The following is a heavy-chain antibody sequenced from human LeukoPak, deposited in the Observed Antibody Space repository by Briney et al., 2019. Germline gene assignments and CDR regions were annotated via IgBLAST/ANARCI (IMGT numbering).Heavy chain of an antibody. CDR3: ARGSTYYDSSGQVPFDY. V-gene: IGHV3-48*01. D-gene: IGHD3-22*01. CDR1: GFTFSTYS. J-gene: IGHJ4*02. CDR2: ISSSSGTI. Sequence: GGSLRLSCAASGFTFSTYSMNWVRQAPGKGLEWVSYISSSSGTIYYADSVKGRFTISRDNAKNSLYLQMNSLRAEDTAVYYCARGSTYYDSSGQVPFDYWGQGTLVTVSS.